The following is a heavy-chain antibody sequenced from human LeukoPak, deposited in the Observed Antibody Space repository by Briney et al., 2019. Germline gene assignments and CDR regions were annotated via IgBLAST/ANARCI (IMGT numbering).Heavy chain of an antibody. CDR1: GGSISSYH. J-gene: IGHJ4*02. D-gene: IGHD1-26*01. Sequence: SETLSLTCTVSGGSISSYHWSWIRQPPGKGLQWIGYIYYSGSTTYKPSLKSRVTISVDTSKNQFSLKLSSVTAADTAVYYCARLSIVGATNFDYWGQGTLVTVSS. CDR3: ARLSIVGATNFDY. V-gene: IGHV4-59*08. CDR2: IYYSGST.